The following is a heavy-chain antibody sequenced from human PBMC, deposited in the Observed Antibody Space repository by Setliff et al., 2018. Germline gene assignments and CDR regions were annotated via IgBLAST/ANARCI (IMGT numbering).Heavy chain of an antibody. Sequence: ASVKVSCKASGYTFVGYYLHWVRQAPGQGLEWMGWINPKTGGTNYAQKFQGRVTMTRDASINTAFMHLSSLRSDDMAVYYCAREPYDYIWGSYRSPYFDHWGQGALVTVSS. CDR3: AREPYDYIWGSYRSPYFDH. CDR1: GYTFVGYY. CDR2: INPKTGGT. D-gene: IGHD3-16*02. J-gene: IGHJ4*02. V-gene: IGHV1-2*02.